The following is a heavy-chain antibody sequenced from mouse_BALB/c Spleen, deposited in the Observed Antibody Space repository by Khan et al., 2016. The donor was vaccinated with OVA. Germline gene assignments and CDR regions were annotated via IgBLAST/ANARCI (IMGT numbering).Heavy chain of an antibody. CDR3: ARGGSSGPAWLTS. V-gene: IGHV3-6*02. J-gene: IGHJ3*01. D-gene: IGHD3-1*01. CDR2: IRYDGDY. Sequence: EVQLQESGPGLVKPSQSLSLTCSVTGYSITSGYFWNWIRQFPGNKLEWMGYIRYDGDYNYNPSLKNRISIIREPSKNQFFLRLTSVTPEDAATXYCARGGSSGPAWLTSWGQGTLLTVSA. CDR1: GYSITSGYF.